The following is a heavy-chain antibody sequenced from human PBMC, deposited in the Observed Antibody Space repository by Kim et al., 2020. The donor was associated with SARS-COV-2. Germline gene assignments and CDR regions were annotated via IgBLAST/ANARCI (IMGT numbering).Heavy chain of an antibody. D-gene: IGHD3-16*01. V-gene: IGHV1-69*04. J-gene: IGHJ3*02. CDR3: ARSMITFGGVNAFDI. Sequence: SVKVSCKASGGTFSSYAISWVRQAPGQGLEWMGRIIPILGIANYAQKFQGRVKITADKSTSTAYMELSSLRSEDTAAYYCARSMITFGGVNAFDIWGQGTMVTVSS. CDR1: GGTFSSYA. CDR2: IIPILGIA.